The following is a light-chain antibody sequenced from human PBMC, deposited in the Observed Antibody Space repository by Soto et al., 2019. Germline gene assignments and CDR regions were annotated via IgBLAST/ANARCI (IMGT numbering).Light chain of an antibody. CDR3: QQYKSWTSIT. V-gene: IGKV3-15*01. J-gene: IGKJ5*01. CDR2: GAS. Sequence: EIVMTQSPATLSVSPGEGATLSCRAGENIRSSLAWYQQKPGQAPRLLIYGASTRATGIPGRFSGSGSGTEFTLTISSLQSEDFAVYYCQQYKSWTSITFGQGTRLEIK. CDR1: ENIRSS.